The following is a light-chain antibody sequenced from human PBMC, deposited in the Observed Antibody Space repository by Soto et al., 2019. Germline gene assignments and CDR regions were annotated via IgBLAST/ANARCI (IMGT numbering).Light chain of an antibody. CDR1: QGISSW. V-gene: IGKV1-12*01. Sequence: INCRASQGISSWLAWYQQKAGKAPKLLIYAASSLQSGVPSRFSGSGSGPDFTFTCGLLQPEDPVFYSWTVAASLLITFRQGTRLDIK. CDR3: TVAASLLIT. J-gene: IGKJ5*01. CDR2: AAS.